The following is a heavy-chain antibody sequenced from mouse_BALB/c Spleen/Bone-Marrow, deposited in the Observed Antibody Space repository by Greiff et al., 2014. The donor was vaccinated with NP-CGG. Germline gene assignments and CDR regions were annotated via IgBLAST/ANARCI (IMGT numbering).Heavy chain of an antibody. D-gene: IGHD2-10*01. Sequence: EVKLMESGGGLVKPGGSLKLSCAASGFAFSSYDMSWVRQTPEKRLEWVAYISSGGGSTYYPDTVKGRFTISRDNAKNTLYLQMSSLKSEDTAMYYCARQGAYYGNYKYCDVWGAGTTVTVSS. CDR1: GFAFSSYD. V-gene: IGHV5-12-1*01. J-gene: IGHJ1*01. CDR3: ARQGAYYGNYKYCDV. CDR2: ISSGGGST.